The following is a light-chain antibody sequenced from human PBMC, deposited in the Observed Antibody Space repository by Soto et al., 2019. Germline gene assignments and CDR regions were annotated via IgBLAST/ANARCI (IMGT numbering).Light chain of an antibody. CDR1: QGIRNF. Sequence: DIQMTQSPTSLSASVGDRVTITCRASQGIRNFVAWYQQKPGKAPKLLIYAASTLQSGVPSQFSGSGSGTDFTLNINSLQPEDVATYSCQKYSSVPVFGPGTKVEIK. J-gene: IGKJ3*01. CDR3: QKYSSVPV. CDR2: AAS. V-gene: IGKV1-27*01.